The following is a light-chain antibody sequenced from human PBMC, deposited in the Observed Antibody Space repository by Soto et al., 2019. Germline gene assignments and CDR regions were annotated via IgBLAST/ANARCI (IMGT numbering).Light chain of an antibody. CDR2: GAS. V-gene: IGKV3-15*01. Sequence: EVVMTHSRATLSVSPCERVALSGSAGQSVRSNLAWYQQKPGQSPRLLIYGASTRATGIPARFSGSGSGTEFTLSISSLQSEDFAVYYGQQYKTWPPLSSGQATRPELK. J-gene: IGKJ5*01. CDR3: QQYKTWPPLS. CDR1: QSVRSN.